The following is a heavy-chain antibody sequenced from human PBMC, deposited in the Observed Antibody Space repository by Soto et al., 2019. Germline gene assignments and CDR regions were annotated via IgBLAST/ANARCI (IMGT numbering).Heavy chain of an antibody. CDR3: ASGDRGAFDL. CDR1: GFTFSYYW. V-gene: IGHV3-74*03. CDR2: IHSDGSST. J-gene: IGHJ3*01. Sequence: EVQLVESGGGLVQPGESLRLSCAASGFTFSYYWMHWVRQAPGKGLVWVSRIHSDGSSTTYADSVKDRFTISRDNARNTRYLQMNSLRAEETAGYYCASGDRGAFDLWGQGTVRTVSS. D-gene: IGHD3-10*01.